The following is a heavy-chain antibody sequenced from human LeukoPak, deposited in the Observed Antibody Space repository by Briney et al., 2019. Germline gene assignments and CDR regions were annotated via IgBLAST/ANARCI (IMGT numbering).Heavy chain of an antibody. J-gene: IGHJ4*02. CDR2: ISSSSTYI. D-gene: IGHD3-3*01. V-gene: IGHV3-21*01. CDR3: SREFSY. CDR1: GFTFSSYS. Sequence: GGSLRLSCAASGFTFSSYSMNWVRQTPGKGLEWVLSISSSSTYIYYADSVKGRSIISRDNAKNSVYLQMNSLRAEDTAVYYCSREFSYWGQGTLVAVSS.